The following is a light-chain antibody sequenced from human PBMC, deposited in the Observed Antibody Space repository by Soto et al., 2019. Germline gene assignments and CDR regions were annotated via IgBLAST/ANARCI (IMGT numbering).Light chain of an antibody. Sequence: DIQMTQSPSSLSASVGDRVTITCRASQSISSYLNWYQQKPGKAPKLLIYAASSLQSGVPSRFSGSGSGTDFTLPISRLETEDFATYYCPQSYRTPRTFGQGTKVEIK. V-gene: IGKV1-39*01. CDR3: PQSYRTPRT. CDR1: QSISSY. CDR2: AAS. J-gene: IGKJ2*01.